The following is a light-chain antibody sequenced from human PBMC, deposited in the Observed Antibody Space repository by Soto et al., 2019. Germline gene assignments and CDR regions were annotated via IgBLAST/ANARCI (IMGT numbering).Light chain of an antibody. CDR1: QSVSSSY. CDR2: GAS. V-gene: IGKV3-20*01. Sequence: EIVLTQSPGTLSLSPGERATLSCRASQSVSSSYLAWYRQKPGQAPRLLIYGASSRATGIPDRFSGSGSGTDFTLTISRLEPEDFAVYYCQQYGSSPPSLYTFGQGTKVDIK. CDR3: QQYGSSPPSLYT. J-gene: IGKJ2*01.